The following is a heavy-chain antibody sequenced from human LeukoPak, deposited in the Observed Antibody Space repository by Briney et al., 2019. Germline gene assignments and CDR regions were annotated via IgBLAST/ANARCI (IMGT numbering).Heavy chain of an antibody. CDR3: ARDLGNGYYYFDY. CDR1: GFTFSSYG. J-gene: IGHJ4*02. V-gene: IGHV3-33*01. CDR2: IWYDGSAK. D-gene: IGHD5-24*01. Sequence: GGSLRLSCAASGFTFSSYGMHWVRQAPGKGLEWVAVIWYDGSAKYYAESVKGRFTTSRDSPKNTLYLQMNNLRAEDTAVYYCARDLGNGYYYFDYWGQGALVTVSA.